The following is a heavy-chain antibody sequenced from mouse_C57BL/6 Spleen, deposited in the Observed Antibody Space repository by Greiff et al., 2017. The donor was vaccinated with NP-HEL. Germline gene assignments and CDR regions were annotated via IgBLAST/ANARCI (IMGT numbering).Heavy chain of an antibody. V-gene: IGHV5-17*01. CDR3: AHYYDYAY. Sequence: EVKLMESGGGLVKPGGSLKLSCAASGFTFSDYGMHWVRQAPEKGLEWVAYISSGSSTIYYADTVKGRFTISRDNAKNTLFLQMTSLRSEDTAMYYCAHYYDYAYWGQGTLVTVSA. D-gene: IGHD2-4*01. CDR2: ISSGSSTI. J-gene: IGHJ3*01. CDR1: GFTFSDYG.